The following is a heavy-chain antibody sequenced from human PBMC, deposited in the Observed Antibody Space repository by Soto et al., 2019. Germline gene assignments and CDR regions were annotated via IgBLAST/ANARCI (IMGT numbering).Heavy chain of an antibody. CDR1: GGSFSDYS. CDR2: INHSGSA. J-gene: IGHJ4*02. CDR3: ARGLFSEDSYSGGWYYFDY. V-gene: IGHV4-34*01. D-gene: IGHD3-10*01. Sequence: SETLSITCAVYGGSFSDYSCTWIRQPPGEALEWIGQINHSGSANYNPSLKSRVTISVGTPKNQFSLELTSVTAADTAVYYCARGLFSEDSYSGGWYYFDYWGQGTLVTVS.